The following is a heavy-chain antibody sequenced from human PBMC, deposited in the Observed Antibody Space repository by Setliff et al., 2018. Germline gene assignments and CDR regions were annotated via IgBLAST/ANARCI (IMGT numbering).Heavy chain of an antibody. CDR3: AGVYGENDLPDI. V-gene: IGHV4-38-2*02. Sequence: SETLSLTCTVPGYSISSGYYWGWIRQPPGKGLEWTGSIYYRGSTFIYPSLRSRVTISADTSKNQFSLKLTSVTAADTAMYYCAGVYGENDLPDIWGQGTMVTVSS. D-gene: IGHD4-17*01. CDR1: GYSISSGYY. J-gene: IGHJ3*02. CDR2: IYYRGST.